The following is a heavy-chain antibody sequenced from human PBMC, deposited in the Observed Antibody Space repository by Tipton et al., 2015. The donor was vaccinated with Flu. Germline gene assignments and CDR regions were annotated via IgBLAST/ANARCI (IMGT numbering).Heavy chain of an antibody. D-gene: IGHD3-10*01. J-gene: IGHJ4*02. CDR1: GYTFVNYG. CDR3: ARDGFYGSGSCTF. V-gene: IGHV1-18*01. Sequence: QLVQSGAEVKNPGASVKVSCKTSGYTFVNYGISWVRQAPGQELEWMGWINPLNDNTNYAQKFQGRVTMTTDPSTTTTYLEMRGLTSDDTAVYYCARDGFYGSGSCTFWGQGTRVTVSS. CDR2: INPLNDNT.